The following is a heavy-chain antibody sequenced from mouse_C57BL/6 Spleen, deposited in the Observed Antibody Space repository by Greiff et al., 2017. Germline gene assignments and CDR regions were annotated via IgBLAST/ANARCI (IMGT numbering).Heavy chain of an antibody. D-gene: IGHD2-4*01. CDR2: IHPNSGST. CDR1: GYTFTSYW. Sequence: QVQLQQPGAELVKPGASVKLSCKASGYTFTSYWMHWVKQRPGQGLEWIGMIHPNSGSTNYNEKFKSKATLTVDKSSSTAYMQLSSLTSEDSAVYYCARGPVYDYDGGFAYWGQGTLVTVSA. CDR3: ARGPVYDYDGGFAY. J-gene: IGHJ3*01. V-gene: IGHV1-64*01.